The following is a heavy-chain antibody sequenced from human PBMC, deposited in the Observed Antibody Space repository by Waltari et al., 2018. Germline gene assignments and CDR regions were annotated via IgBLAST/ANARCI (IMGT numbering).Heavy chain of an antibody. CDR1: DFTFNTAW. J-gene: IGHJ4*02. CDR3: TTGGAYFPF. Sequence: EVQVVVSGGGLVKPGGSLRLSCAASDFTFNTAWMSWVRQAPGKGLEWVGRIKSKTDGGTTDFATPVKGRFSISRDDSKNTLSLQMNSLKTEDTAMYYCTTGGAYFPFWGQGTLVTVSS. V-gene: IGHV3-15*01. CDR2: IKSKTDGGTT. D-gene: IGHD3-16*01.